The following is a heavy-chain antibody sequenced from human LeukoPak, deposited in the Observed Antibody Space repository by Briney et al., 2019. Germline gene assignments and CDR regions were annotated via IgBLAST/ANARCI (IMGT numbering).Heavy chain of an antibody. CDR3: ARDVRGIAAAAYGYWFDP. V-gene: IGHV3-21*01. Sequence: PGGNLRLSGAASGFTFSSYSMNWVRQAPGKGLEWVSSISSSSSYIYYADSVKGRFTISRDNAKNSLYLQMNSLRAEDTAVYYCARDVRGIAAAAYGYWFDPWGQGTLVTVSS. CDR1: GFTFSSYS. J-gene: IGHJ5*02. CDR2: ISSSSSYI. D-gene: IGHD6-13*01.